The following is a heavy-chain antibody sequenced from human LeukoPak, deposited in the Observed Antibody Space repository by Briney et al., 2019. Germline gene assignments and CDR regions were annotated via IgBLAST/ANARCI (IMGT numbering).Heavy chain of an antibody. CDR3: AAGGIVVVPAASPLLDYYMDV. Sequence: ASVKVSCKASGGTFSSYAISWVRQAPGQGLEWMGGIIPIFGTANYAQKFQGRVTITTDESTSTAYMELSSLRSEDTAVYYCAAGGIVVVPAASPLLDYYMDVWGKGTTVTVSS. CDR2: IIPIFGTA. CDR1: GGTFSSYA. D-gene: IGHD2-2*01. J-gene: IGHJ6*03. V-gene: IGHV1-69*05.